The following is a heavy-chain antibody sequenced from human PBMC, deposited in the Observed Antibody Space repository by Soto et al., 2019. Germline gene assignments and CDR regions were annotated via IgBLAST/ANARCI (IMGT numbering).Heavy chain of an antibody. J-gene: IGHJ6*02. CDR2: IKSKTDGGTT. Sequence: GGSLRLSCAASGFTFSNAWMNWVRQAPGKGLEWVGRIKSKTDGGTTDYAAPVKGRFTISRDDSKNTLYLQMNSLKTEDTAVYYCATERDYYYYGMDVWGQGTTVTVS. CDR3: ATERDYYYYGMDV. CDR1: GFTFSNAW. V-gene: IGHV3-15*07.